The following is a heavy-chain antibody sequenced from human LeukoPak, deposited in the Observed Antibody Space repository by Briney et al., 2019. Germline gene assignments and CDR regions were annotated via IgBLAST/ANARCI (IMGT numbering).Heavy chain of an antibody. Sequence: LGGSLTPPGTASGFTLSSYENNWVRQAPGKGLEWISYISSDGNTIYYADSVKGRFTISRDNAKNSFYLQMNSLRAEDTAVYYCARTSFDSSGHLMHFDYWGQGNLVSVSS. CDR1: GFTLSSYE. D-gene: IGHD3-22*01. CDR2: ISSDGNTI. J-gene: IGHJ4*02. V-gene: IGHV3-48*03. CDR3: ARTSFDSSGHLMHFDY.